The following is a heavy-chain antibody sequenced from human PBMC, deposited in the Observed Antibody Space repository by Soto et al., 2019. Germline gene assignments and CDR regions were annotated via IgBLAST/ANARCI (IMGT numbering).Heavy chain of an antibody. D-gene: IGHD5-18*01. Sequence: QVQLQESGPGLVKPSQTLSLTCTVSGGSINSGGYCWSWIRQHPGKGLDWIGCISYGGSTPSTPSLKSRVTISVDTSNNQCSLKLTSVTAADTAVYYCSRGILFWGQGALITVST. V-gene: IGHV4-31*03. CDR2: ISYGGST. CDR3: SRGILF. J-gene: IGHJ4*02. CDR1: GGSINSGGYC.